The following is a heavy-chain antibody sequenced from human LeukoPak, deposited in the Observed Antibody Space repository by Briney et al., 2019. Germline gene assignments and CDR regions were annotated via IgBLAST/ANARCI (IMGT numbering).Heavy chain of an antibody. CDR1: GFTFSNFW. Sequence: GGSLRLSCAASGFTFSNFWMMWVRQAPGKGLEWVANIRDDGSDKNYADSVKGRFTISRDNVKNSMFLQMTSLRAEDTASYYCAREIIGGASFLDYWGQGTPVTVSS. CDR3: AREIIGGASFLDY. J-gene: IGHJ4*02. D-gene: IGHD1-26*01. CDR2: IRDDGSDK. V-gene: IGHV3-7*01.